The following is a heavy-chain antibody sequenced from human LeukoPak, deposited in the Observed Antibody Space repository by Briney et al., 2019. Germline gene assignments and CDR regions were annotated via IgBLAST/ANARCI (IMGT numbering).Heavy chain of an antibody. J-gene: IGHJ6*02. D-gene: IGHD6-19*01. CDR3: ARDTYSSGLHDYYYYGMDV. CDR2: IYTSGST. CDR1: GGSISSYF. Sequence: PSETLSPTCTVSGGSISSYFWSWIRQPAGKGLEWIGRIYTSGSTNYNPSLKSRVSMSVDSSKNQFSLKLRSVTAADTAVYFCARDTYSSGLHDYYYYGMDVWGQGTTVTVSS. V-gene: IGHV4-4*07.